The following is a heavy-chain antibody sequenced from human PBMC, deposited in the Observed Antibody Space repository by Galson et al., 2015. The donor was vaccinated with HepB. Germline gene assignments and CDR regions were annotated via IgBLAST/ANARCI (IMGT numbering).Heavy chain of an antibody. D-gene: IGHD3-10*01. V-gene: IGHV4-34*01. J-gene: IGHJ5*02. Sequence: SETLSLTCAVYGGSFSGYYWSWIRQPPGKGLEWIGEINHSGSTNYNPSLKSRVTISVDTSKNQFSLKLSSVTAADTAVYYCAGGGMVRGVLVTWGQGTLVTVSS. CDR2: INHSGST. CDR3: AGGGMVRGVLVT. CDR1: GGSFSGYY.